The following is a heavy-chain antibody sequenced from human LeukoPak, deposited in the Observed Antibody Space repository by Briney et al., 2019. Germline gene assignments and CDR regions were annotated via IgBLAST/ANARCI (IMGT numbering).Heavy chain of an antibody. D-gene: IGHD2-2*01. CDR1: GGSFSGYY. V-gene: IGHV4-34*01. Sequence: SETLSLTCAVYGGSFSGYYWSWIPQPPGKGLEWIGEINHSGSTNYNPSLKSRVTISVDTSKNQFSLKLSSVTAADTAVYYCARALGPFIVVVPAARGYFDYWGQGTLVTVSS. CDR3: ARALGPFIVVVPAARGYFDY. CDR2: INHSGST. J-gene: IGHJ4*02.